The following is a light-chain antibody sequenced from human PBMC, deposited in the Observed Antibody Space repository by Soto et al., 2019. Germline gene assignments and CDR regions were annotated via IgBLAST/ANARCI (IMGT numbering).Light chain of an antibody. CDR3: QQYNSWPRT. CDR1: ESINTN. V-gene: IGKV3-15*01. Sequence: EVEMTQSPVTLSVSPGERATLSCRASESINTNLAWYQQKPGQAPRLLIYAAFFRASDVPPSFSGSASGTEFTLAISSVQSEDFAVSYFQQYNSWPRTFGQGTKVDIK. CDR2: AAF. J-gene: IGKJ1*01.